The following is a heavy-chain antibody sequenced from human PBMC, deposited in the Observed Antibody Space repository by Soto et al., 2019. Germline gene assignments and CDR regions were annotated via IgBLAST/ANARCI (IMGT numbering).Heavy chain of an antibody. D-gene: IGHD3-3*01. CDR1: GYTFTSYA. CDR2: INAGNGNT. CDR3: ARADFWSGSLLIDY. J-gene: IGHJ4*02. Sequence: GASVKVSCKTSGYTFTSYAMHWVRQASGQRLEWMGWINAGNGNTKYSQKLQGRVTITRDPSAGTVHMELSSLRSEDTALYYCARADFWSGSLLIDYWGQGTLVTVSS. V-gene: IGHV1-3*01.